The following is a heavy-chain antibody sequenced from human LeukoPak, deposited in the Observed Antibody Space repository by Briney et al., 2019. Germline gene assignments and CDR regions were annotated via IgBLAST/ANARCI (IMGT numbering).Heavy chain of an antibody. CDR3: ARKRAGIDS. J-gene: IGHJ4*02. CDR2: ISRFGGGT. CDR1: GFSFSSYA. V-gene: IGHV3-23*01. Sequence: PGGSLRLSCAASGFSFSSYAMIWVRQAPGKGLEWVSDISRFGGGTKYADSVKGRFTMSRDSARNTLSLQMNSLRAEDTAIYYCARKRAGIDSWGQGTLVTVSA.